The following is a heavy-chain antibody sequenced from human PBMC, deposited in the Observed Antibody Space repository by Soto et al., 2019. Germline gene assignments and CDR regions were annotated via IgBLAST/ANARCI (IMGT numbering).Heavy chain of an antibody. D-gene: IGHD4-17*01. CDR1: GGTFSSYT. V-gene: IGHV1-69*02. J-gene: IGHJ4*02. Sequence: QVQLVQSGAEVQKPGSSVKVSCKASGGTFSSYTISWVRQAPGQGLEWMGRIIPILGIANYAQKFQGRVTITEHKPTSTAYMELSSMRSEDTAVYYCASTRDGDYDGYWGQGTLVTVS. CDR2: IIPILGIA. CDR3: ASTRDGDYDGY.